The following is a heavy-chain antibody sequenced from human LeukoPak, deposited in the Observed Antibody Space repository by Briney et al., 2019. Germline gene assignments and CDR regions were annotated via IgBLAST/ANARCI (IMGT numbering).Heavy chain of an antibody. D-gene: IGHD2-15*01. J-gene: IGHJ4*02. CDR2: IRYDGSNK. CDR1: GFTFSSYG. CDR3: AKRDVVGYCSGGNCYPFDY. Sequence: GGSLRLSCAASGFTFSSYGMHWVRQAPGKGLEWLAFIRYDGSNKYYADSVKGRFTISRDNSKNTLYPQMNSLRAEDTAVYYCAKRDVVGYCSGGNCYPFDYWGQGTLVTVSS. V-gene: IGHV3-30*02.